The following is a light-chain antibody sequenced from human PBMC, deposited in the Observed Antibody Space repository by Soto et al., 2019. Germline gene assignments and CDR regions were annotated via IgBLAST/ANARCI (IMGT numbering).Light chain of an antibody. J-gene: IGLJ7*01. CDR2: DAT. CDR3: CSYAGSTTRVL. V-gene: IGLV2-14*02. Sequence: QSVLTQPASVSGSPGQSISISCTGTSSDVGSHKLVSWYQHHPGKAPKLIIYDATKRPSGVSDRFSGSKSGNTASLTISGLQAEDEADYYCCSYAGSTTRVLFGGGTQLTVL. CDR1: SSDVGSHKL.